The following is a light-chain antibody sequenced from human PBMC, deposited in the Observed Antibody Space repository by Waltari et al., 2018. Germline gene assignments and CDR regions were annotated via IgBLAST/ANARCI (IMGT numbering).Light chain of an antibody. Sequence: QSALTQPASVSGSPGQSITISCTGTSGDVGGYDLVSWYQQHPGKDPKLLIYDATNRPSWVSDRFSASPSGNTASLTISDLRPEDEAEYYCSSFTSSSTGIFGSGTTVTVL. V-gene: IGLV2-14*03. CDR3: SSFTSSSTGI. CDR2: DAT. J-gene: IGLJ1*01. CDR1: SGDVGGYDL.